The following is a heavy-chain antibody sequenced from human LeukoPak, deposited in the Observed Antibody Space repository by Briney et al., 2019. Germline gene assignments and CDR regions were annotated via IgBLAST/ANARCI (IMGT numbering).Heavy chain of an antibody. CDR3: ARGRGYNSFDY. J-gene: IGHJ4*02. Sequence: PSETLSLTCTVSGASISSYYWSWIRQPPGKGLEWIGEINHSGSTNYNPSLKSRVTISVDTSKNQFSLKLSSVTAADTAVYYCARGRGYNSFDYWGQGTLVTVSS. CDR1: GASISSYY. CDR2: INHSGST. D-gene: IGHD2/OR15-2a*01. V-gene: IGHV4-34*01.